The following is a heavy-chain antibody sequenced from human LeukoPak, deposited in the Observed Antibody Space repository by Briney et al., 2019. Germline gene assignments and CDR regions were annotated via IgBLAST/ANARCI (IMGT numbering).Heavy chain of an antibody. CDR1: GGSISSGNYY. CDR3: ARDRGFVAVAVGSNYYYYMDV. V-gene: IGHV4-61*02. Sequence: SETLSLTCTVSGGSISSGNYYWSWIRQPAGKGLEWIGRIYTSGRTNYNPSLKSRVTISVDTSKNQFSLKLSSVTAADTAVYYCARDRGFVAVAVGSNYYYYMDVWGKGTTVTVSS. D-gene: IGHD6-19*01. J-gene: IGHJ6*03. CDR2: IYTSGRT.